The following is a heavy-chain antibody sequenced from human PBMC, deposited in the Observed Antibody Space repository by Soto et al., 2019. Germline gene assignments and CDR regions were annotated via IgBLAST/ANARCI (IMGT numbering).Heavy chain of an antibody. Sequence: SETLSLTCTVSGGSISSGGYYWSWIRQHPGKGLEWIGYIYYSGSTYYNPSLKSRVTISVDTSKNQFSLKLSSVTAADTAMYHCVRSDWFDPWGHGTLVTVSS. CDR2: IYYSGST. CDR1: GGSISSGGYY. J-gene: IGHJ5*02. CDR3: VRSDWFDP. V-gene: IGHV4-31*03.